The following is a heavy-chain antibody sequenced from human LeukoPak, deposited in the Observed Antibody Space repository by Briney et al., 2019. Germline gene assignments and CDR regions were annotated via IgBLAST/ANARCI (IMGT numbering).Heavy chain of an antibody. CDR3: AKGATVIVVEGIFDY. Sequence: GRSLRLSCAASGFTFSSYGMHWVRQAPGKGLEWVAVISYDGSNKYYADSVKGRFTISRDNSKNTLYLQMNSLRAEDTAVYYCAKGATVIVVEGIFDYWGQGTLVTVSS. D-gene: IGHD3-22*01. CDR1: GFTFSSYG. V-gene: IGHV3-30*18. J-gene: IGHJ4*02. CDR2: ISYDGSNK.